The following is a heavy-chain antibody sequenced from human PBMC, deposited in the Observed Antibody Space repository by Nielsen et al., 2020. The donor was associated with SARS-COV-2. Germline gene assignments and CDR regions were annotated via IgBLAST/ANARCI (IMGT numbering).Heavy chain of an antibody. V-gene: IGHV3-30*03. J-gene: IGHJ4*02. CDR1: GFTFSSYA. Sequence: GESLKISCAASGFTFSSYAMSWVRQAPGKGLEWVAVMSSDGRNELYADSVKGRFTISRDNSKNTLYLQMNSLRAEDTAVYYCARDPSGDSTAMGLFDYWGQGTLVTVSS. CDR2: MSSDGRNE. D-gene: IGHD5-18*01. CDR3: ARDPSGDSTAMGLFDY.